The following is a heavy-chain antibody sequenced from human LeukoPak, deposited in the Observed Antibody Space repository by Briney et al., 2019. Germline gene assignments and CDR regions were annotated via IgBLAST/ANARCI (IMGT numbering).Heavy chain of an antibody. CDR1: GFTFSNHA. Sequence: PGGSQRLSCVASGFTFSNHAMTWVRQAPGKGLEWVSAISANGVDTFYAPPVKGRFTISRDNSKNTLYLQINSLRAEDTAIYYCAKDVWWSVSWGQGTLVTVSS. V-gene: IGHV3-23*01. D-gene: IGHD2-8*02. CDR3: AKDVWWSVS. J-gene: IGHJ5*02. CDR2: ISANGVDT.